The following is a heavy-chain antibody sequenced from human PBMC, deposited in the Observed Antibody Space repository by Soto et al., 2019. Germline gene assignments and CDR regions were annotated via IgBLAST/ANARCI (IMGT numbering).Heavy chain of an antibody. Sequence: GGSLRLSCAASGFTFSSYAMSWVRQAPGKGLEWVSAISGSGGSTYYADSVKGRFTISRDNSKNTLYLQMNSLRAEDTAVYYCAKAGGYSYGSVYYYYGMDVWGQGTTVTVSS. CDR2: ISGSGGST. J-gene: IGHJ6*02. D-gene: IGHD5-18*01. CDR1: GFTFSSYA. CDR3: AKAGGYSYGSVYYYYGMDV. V-gene: IGHV3-23*01.